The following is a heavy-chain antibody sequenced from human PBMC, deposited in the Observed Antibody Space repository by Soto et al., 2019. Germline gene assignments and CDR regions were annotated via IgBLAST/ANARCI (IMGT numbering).Heavy chain of an antibody. CDR2: ISGSGDFT. J-gene: IGHJ5*02. CDR1: GFTFSNYA. D-gene: IGHD3-10*01. Sequence: GGSLRLSCAASGFTFSNYAISWVRQTPGKGLEWVSVISGSGDFTYYADSVKGRFTISRDNSKNTLYLQMNSLRAEDTAVYYCAKDRSTYYLVPPFDPWGQGTLVTVSS. CDR3: AKDRSTYYLVPPFDP. V-gene: IGHV3-23*01.